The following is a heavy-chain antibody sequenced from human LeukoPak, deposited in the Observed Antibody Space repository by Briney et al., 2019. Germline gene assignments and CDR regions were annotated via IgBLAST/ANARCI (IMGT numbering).Heavy chain of an antibody. Sequence: PGGSLRLSCAASGFTFSSYAMSWVRQAPGKGLEWVSAISGSGGSTYYADSVKGRFTISRDNSKNTLYLQMNSLRAEDTAVYYCARDRDDIVLMVYATGAYYFDYWGQGTLVTVSS. CDR1: GFTFSSYA. D-gene: IGHD2-8*01. V-gene: IGHV3-23*01. CDR3: ARDRDDIVLMVYATGAYYFDY. J-gene: IGHJ4*02. CDR2: ISGSGGST.